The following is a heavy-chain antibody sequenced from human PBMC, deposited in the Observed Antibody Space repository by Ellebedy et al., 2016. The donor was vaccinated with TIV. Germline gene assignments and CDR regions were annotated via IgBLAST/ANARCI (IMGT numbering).Heavy chain of an antibody. CDR2: VNSVSTSM. J-gene: IGHJ4*01. Sequence: GESLKISCTASGLPLDHCNMNWIRQAPGKGLEWVSAVNSVSTSMFYADSVKGRFTVSRDNAKNSLYLQMNNLRAEDTAVYYCARDFDTAPMKTIFDYWGHGTLVTVSS. CDR1: GLPLDHCN. CDR3: ARDFDTAPMKTIFDY. D-gene: IGHD5-18*01. V-gene: IGHV3-21*01.